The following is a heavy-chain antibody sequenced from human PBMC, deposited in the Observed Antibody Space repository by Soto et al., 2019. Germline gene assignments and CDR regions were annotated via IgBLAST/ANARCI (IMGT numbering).Heavy chain of an antibody. V-gene: IGHV3-30-3*01. CDR2: VSSDGSNE. J-gene: IGHJ3*02. Sequence: QVQLVESGGGVVQPGRSLRLSCAASGFTFSRHAMHWVRQAPGKGLEWVAVVSSDGSNEYYEDSVKGRFTISRGNSKNTLYVQMNRLRAEDTAVYYCARDYVGSGAVDIWGQGTMVTVSS. CDR3: ARDYVGSGAVDI. CDR1: GFTFSRHA. D-gene: IGHD2-15*01.